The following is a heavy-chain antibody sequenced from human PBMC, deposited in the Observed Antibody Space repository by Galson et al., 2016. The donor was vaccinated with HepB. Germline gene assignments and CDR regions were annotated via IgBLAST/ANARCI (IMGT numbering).Heavy chain of an antibody. V-gene: IGHV3-64D*06. Sequence: SLRLSCAASGFTFSSYSMNWVRQAPGKGLECVSATSGNADITHYVDSVKGRFTTSKDFSKSTLYLQMSSQRVEDTAVYYCVRVVNGSYYTWGQGTLVTVSS. J-gene: IGHJ5*02. CDR2: TSGNADIT. CDR1: GFTFSSYS. D-gene: IGHD1-26*01. CDR3: VRVVNGSYYT.